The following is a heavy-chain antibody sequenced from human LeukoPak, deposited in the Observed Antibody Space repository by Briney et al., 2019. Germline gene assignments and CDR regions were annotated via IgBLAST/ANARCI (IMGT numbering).Heavy chain of an antibody. CDR2: INPKSGGT. CDR3: ARSYDILTGYSKGAYYFDY. Sequence: ASVKVSCKASGYTFNAYYMHWVRQAPGQGLEWMGRINPKSGGTNSAQKFQGRVTMTRDTSISTAYMELSRLRSDDTAVYYCARSYDILTGYSKGAYYFDYWGQGSLVTVSA. J-gene: IGHJ4*02. CDR1: GYTFNAYY. V-gene: IGHV1-2*06. D-gene: IGHD3-9*01.